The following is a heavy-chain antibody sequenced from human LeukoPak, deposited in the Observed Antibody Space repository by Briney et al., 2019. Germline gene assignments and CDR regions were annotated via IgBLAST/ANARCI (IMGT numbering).Heavy chain of an antibody. J-gene: IGHJ4*02. CDR1: GFTFKTYS. V-gene: IGHV3-48*02. CDR3: ARNDIYYQGNNGYETLFDY. D-gene: IGHD2-2*03. Sequence: GGSLRLSCAASGFTFKTYSLNWVRQTPGKGLQWLAYISGSGTTTFYADSLRGRFSISRDNARNLLFLQMNSLSDGDTAVYFCARNDIYYQGNNGYETLFDYWGQRTPVTVSS. CDR2: ISGSGTTT.